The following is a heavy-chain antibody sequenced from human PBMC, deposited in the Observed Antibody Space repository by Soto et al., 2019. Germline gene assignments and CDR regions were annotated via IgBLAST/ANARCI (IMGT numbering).Heavy chain of an antibody. V-gene: IGHV4-34*01. CDR1: GGSFSGYY. CDR2: INHSGST. J-gene: IGHJ6*02. Sequence: QVQLQQWGAGLLKPSETLSLTCAVYGGSFSGYYWSWIRQPQGKGLEWIGEINHSGSTNYHPSLKNRVTISVDTSKNQFPLKLSSVTAADTAVYYCGRGRLRYFDWPPGVWGQGTTVTVSS. D-gene: IGHD3-9*01. CDR3: GRGRLRYFDWPPGV.